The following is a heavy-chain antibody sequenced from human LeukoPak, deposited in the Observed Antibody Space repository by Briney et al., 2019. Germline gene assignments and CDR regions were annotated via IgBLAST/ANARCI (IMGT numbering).Heavy chain of an antibody. V-gene: IGHV3-23*01. Sequence: PGGSLRLTCAASGFTFSSYAMSWVRQAPGKGLEWVSAISGSGGSTYYADSVKGRFTVSRDNSKNTLYLQMNSLRAEDTAVYYCANGGKHYDSSGYPPPRYWGQGTLVTVSS. CDR3: ANGGKHYDSSGYPPPRY. D-gene: IGHD3-22*01. CDR2: ISGSGGST. CDR1: GFTFSSYA. J-gene: IGHJ4*02.